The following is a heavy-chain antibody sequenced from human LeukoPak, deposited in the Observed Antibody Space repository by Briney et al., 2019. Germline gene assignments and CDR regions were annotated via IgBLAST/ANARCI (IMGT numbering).Heavy chain of an antibody. D-gene: IGHD3-22*01. V-gene: IGHV4-59*01. CDR2: IYYSGGT. CDR3: ARSAQDSSGYYTNYYYYGMDV. CDR1: GGSISSYY. Sequence: PSETLSLTCTVSGGSISSYYWSWIRQPPGKGLEWIGYIYYSGGTSYNPSLKSRVTISVDTSKNQFSLKLSSVTAADTAVYYCARSAQDSSGYYTNYYYYGMDVWGQGTTVTVSS. J-gene: IGHJ6*02.